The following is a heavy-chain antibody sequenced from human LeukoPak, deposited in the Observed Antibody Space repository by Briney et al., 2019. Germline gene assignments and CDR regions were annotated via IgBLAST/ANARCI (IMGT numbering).Heavy chain of an antibody. CDR1: GGSISSSSYY. CDR2: IYYSGST. D-gene: IGHD5-18*01. J-gene: IGHJ4*02. CDR3: ARHGGSSYGSYYFDF. V-gene: IGHV4-39*01. Sequence: SETLSLTCTVSGGSISSSSYYWGWIRQPPGKGLEWIGTIYYSGSTYYNPSLKSRVTISVDTSKNQFSLKLSSVTAADTAVHYCARHGGSSYGSYYFDFWGQGTLVTVSS.